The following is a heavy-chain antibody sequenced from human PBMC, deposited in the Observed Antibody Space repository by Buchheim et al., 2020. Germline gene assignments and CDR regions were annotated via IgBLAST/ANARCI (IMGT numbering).Heavy chain of an antibody. Sequence: QVQLVQSGAEVKKPGSSVKVSCKASGGSFSSYAISWVRQAPGQGLEWMGGIIPIFGTANYAQKFQGRVTITADKSTRTAYMEVSSLLSEDTDVYYCARTANLPPWGIAAVYFDYWGQGTL. D-gene: IGHD6-13*01. CDR3: ARTANLPPWGIAAVYFDY. J-gene: IGHJ4*02. CDR1: GGSFSSYA. V-gene: IGHV1-69*06. CDR2: IIPIFGTA.